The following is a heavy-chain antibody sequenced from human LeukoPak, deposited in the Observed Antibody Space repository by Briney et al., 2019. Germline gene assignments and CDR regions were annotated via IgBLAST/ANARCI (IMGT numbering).Heavy chain of an antibody. J-gene: IGHJ5*02. V-gene: IGHV4-34*01. CDR2: INHSGST. CDR1: GGSFSGYY. Sequence: SETLSLTCAVYGGSFSGYYWSWIRQPPGKGLEWIGEINHSGSTNYNPSLKSRVTISVDTSKNQFSLKLSSVTAADSAVYYCARYSSSSGWFDPWGQGTLVTVSS. CDR3: ARYSSSSGWFDP. D-gene: IGHD6-6*01.